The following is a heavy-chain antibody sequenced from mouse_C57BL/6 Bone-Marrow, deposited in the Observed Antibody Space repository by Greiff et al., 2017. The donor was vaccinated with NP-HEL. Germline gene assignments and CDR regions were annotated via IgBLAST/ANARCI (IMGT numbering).Heavy chain of an antibody. D-gene: IGHD1-1*01. V-gene: IGHV5-4*01. CDR1: GFTFSSYA. Sequence: EVMLVESGGGLVKPGGSLKLSCAASGFTFSSYAMSWVRQTPEKRLEWVATISDGGSYTYYPDNVKGRFTISRDNAKNNLYLQMSHLKSEDTAMYYCARDQGDTTVVDAMDYWGQGTSVTVSS. J-gene: IGHJ4*01. CDR3: ARDQGDTTVVDAMDY. CDR2: ISDGGSYT.